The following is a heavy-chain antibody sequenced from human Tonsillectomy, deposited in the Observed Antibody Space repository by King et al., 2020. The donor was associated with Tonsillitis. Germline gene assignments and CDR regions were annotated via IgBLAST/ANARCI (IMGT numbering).Heavy chain of an antibody. J-gene: IGHJ4*02. CDR2: ISPTSGGT. Sequence: QLVQSGAEVKKPGASVKVSCKASGYMFSAYDMHWVRQAPGQGLEWMGWISPTSGGTNYAQKFQGRVTMTRDTSISTAYMELSRRRSDDTAVYYCARGSGGFDYWGQGTLVTVSS. CDR1: GYMFSAYD. V-gene: IGHV1-2*02. CDR3: ARGSGGFDY. D-gene: IGHD6-19*01.